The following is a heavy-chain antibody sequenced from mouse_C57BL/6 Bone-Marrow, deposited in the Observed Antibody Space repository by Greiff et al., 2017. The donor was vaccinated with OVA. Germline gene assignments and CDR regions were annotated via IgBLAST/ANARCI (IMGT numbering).Heavy chain of an antibody. D-gene: IGHD1-1*01. CDR1: GFSLTSYG. CDR3: AERHIPHYYGSLYAMDY. J-gene: IGHJ4*01. Sequence: LVAPSQSLSITCTVSGFSLTSYGVDWVRQPPGKGLEWLGVIWGGGSTNYNSALMSRLSISKDNSKSQVFLKMNSLQTDDTAMYYCAERHIPHYYGSLYAMDYWGQGTSDTVSS. V-gene: IGHV2-9*01. CDR2: IWGGGST.